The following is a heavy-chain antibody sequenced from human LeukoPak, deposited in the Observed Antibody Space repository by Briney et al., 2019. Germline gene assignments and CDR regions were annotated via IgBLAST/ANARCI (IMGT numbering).Heavy chain of an antibody. CDR1: GYTFTSSY. CDR3: ARADYGDYGSGRYFDL. CDR2: INPSGGST. D-gene: IGHD4-17*01. J-gene: IGHJ2*01. V-gene: IGHV1-46*01. Sequence: ASVKVSCKASGYTFTSSYMHWVRQAPGQGLEWMGIINPSGGSTSYAQKFQGRVTMTRDTSTSTVYMELSSLRSEDTAVYYCARADYGDYGSGRYFDLWGRGTLVTVSS.